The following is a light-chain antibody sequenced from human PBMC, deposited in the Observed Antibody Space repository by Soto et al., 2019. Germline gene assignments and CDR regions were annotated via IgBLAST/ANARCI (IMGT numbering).Light chain of an antibody. CDR3: SSYTTTSTLLV. CDR2: DVS. Sequence: QSALTQPASVTGSPGQSITISCTGTSSDVGGYNYVSLYQQHPGKAPKLMIYDVSSRPSGVSNRFSGSKSGNTASLTISGLQAEDEADYYCSSYTTTSTLLVFGGGTKLTVL. J-gene: IGLJ3*02. V-gene: IGLV2-14*01. CDR1: SSDVGGYNY.